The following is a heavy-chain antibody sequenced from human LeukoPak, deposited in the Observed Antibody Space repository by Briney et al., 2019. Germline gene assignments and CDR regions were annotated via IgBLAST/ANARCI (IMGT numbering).Heavy chain of an antibody. V-gene: IGHV4-4*02. Sequence: PGGSLRLSCAASGFTFSSHSMNWVRQPPGKGLEWIGEIYHSGSTSYNPSLKSRATLSVDKSKNQFSLNLNSVTAADTAVYYCAGNTVYCMDVWGQGTTVTVSS. CDR1: GFTFSSHSM. J-gene: IGHJ6*02. CDR3: AGNTVYCMDV. CDR2: IYHSGST.